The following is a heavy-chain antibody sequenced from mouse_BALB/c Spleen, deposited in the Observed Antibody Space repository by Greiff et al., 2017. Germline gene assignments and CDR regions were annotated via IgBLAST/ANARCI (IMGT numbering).Heavy chain of an antibody. CDR2: IHYSGST. D-gene: IGHD1-1*01. J-gene: IGHJ1*01. V-gene: IGHV3-1*02. Sequence: EVQGVESGPDLVKPSQSLSLTCTVTGYSITSGYSWLWLRQFPGNKLEWMGYIHYSGSTNYNPSLKSRISITRDTSKNQFFLQLNSVTTEDTATYYSASGEITTVECDIDVWGAGTTVTVSS. CDR1: GYSITSGYS. CDR3: ASGEITTVECDIDV.